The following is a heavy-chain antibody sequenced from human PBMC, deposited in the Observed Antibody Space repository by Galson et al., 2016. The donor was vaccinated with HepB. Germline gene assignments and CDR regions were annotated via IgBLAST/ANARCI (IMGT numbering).Heavy chain of an antibody. CDR3: ARASYYYGSGIEY. D-gene: IGHD3-10*01. Sequence: SVKVSCKASGGTFSSFVINWVRQAPGQGLEWMGGIIPILGTANYAQKFQGRVTVTADESSSTAYMELSSLRSEDTALYYCARASYYYGSGIEYWGQGTLVTVSS. CDR1: GGTFSSFV. V-gene: IGHV1-69*13. J-gene: IGHJ4*02. CDR2: IIPILGTA.